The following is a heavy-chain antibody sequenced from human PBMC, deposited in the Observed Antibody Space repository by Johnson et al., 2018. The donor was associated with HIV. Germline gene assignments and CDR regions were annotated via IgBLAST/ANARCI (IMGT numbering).Heavy chain of an antibody. CDR3: AKDGGSYGGAFDI. J-gene: IGHJ3*02. V-gene: IGHV3-30*02. D-gene: IGHD1-26*01. CDR1: GFTFSSYG. Sequence: QVQLVESGGGVVQPGRSLRLSCAASGFTFSSYGMHWVRQAPGKGLEWVAFIGYDGSNKYYADSVKGRFTISRDNSKNTLYLQMNSLRAEDTAVYYCAKDGGSYGGAFDIWGQGTMVTVSS. CDR2: IGYDGSNK.